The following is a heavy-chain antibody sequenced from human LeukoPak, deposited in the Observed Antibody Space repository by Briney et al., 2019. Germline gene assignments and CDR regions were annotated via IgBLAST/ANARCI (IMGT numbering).Heavy chain of an antibody. CDR1: GFTFSSYA. J-gene: IGHJ6*02. CDR2: ISGSGGST. CDR3: AKDLYIRAPPGEYYYYYGMDV. D-gene: IGHD2-21*01. Sequence: GGSLRLSCAASGFTFSSYAMSWVRQAPGKGLEWVSAISGSGGSTYYADSVKGRFTISRDNSKNTLYLQMNSLRAEDTAVYYCAKDLYIRAPPGEYYYYYGMDVWGQGTTVTVSS. V-gene: IGHV3-23*01.